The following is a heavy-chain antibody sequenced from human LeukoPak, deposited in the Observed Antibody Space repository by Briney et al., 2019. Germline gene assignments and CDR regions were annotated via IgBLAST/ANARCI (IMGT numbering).Heavy chain of an antibody. D-gene: IGHD3-22*01. Sequence: PGRSLRLSCTASGFTFSSYARHWVRQAPGEGLEWMAVISYDGSNKYYADSVKGRFTISRDNSKNTLYLQMNSLRAEDTAVYYCARVSESSGYYRGAFDMWGQGILVTVSS. CDR2: ISYDGSNK. J-gene: IGHJ3*02. CDR1: GFTFSSYA. V-gene: IGHV3-30-3*01. CDR3: ARVSESSGYYRGAFDM.